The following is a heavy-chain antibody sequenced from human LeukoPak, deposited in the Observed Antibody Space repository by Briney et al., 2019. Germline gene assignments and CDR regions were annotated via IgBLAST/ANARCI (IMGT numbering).Heavy chain of an antibody. J-gene: IGHJ5*02. V-gene: IGHV3-48*02. D-gene: IGHD3-9*01. Sequence: GGSLRLSCAASGFTFSSYEMNWVRQAPGKGLEWVSYISSSSSTIYYADSVKGRFTISRDNAKNSLYLQMNSLRDEDTAVYYCARDGYRTYYDILTGQNWFDPWGQGTLVTVSS. CDR3: ARDGYRTYYDILTGQNWFDP. CDR2: ISSSSSTI. CDR1: GFTFSSYE.